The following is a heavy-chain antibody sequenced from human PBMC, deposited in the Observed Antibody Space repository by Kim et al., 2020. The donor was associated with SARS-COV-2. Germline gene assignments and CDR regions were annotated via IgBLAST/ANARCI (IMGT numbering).Heavy chain of an antibody. CDR2: IYSGGGT. J-gene: IGHJ4*02. CDR3: STTSYRDDAGH. D-gene: IGHD3-16*01. Sequence: GGSLRLSCAATGFGVSFNSMSWIRQAPGKGLEWVAVIYSGGGTAHADSVKGRFTISRDGSKNTLYLQMNTLRSEDTAVYYCSTTSYRDDAGHWGQGTLVTVST. CDR1: GFGVSFNS. V-gene: IGHV3-66*02.